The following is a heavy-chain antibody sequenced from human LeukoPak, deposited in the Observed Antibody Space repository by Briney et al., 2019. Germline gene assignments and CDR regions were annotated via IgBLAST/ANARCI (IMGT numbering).Heavy chain of an antibody. J-gene: IGHJ4*02. CDR3: ARVTSGEFADY. CDR1: GXSISIGGYY. V-gene: IGHV4-31*03. D-gene: IGHD3-10*01. CDR2: IYYSGIT. Sequence: SETLSLTCTVSGXSISIGGYYWSWIRQHPGTGLEWIGYIYYSGITYYNPSLKSRVTISVDTSKNQFSLYLSSVTAADTAVYYCARVTSGEFADYWGQGTLVTVSS.